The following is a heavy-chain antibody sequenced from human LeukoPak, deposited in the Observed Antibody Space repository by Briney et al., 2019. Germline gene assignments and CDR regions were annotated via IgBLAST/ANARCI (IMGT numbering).Heavy chain of an antibody. J-gene: IGHJ6*02. D-gene: IGHD3-22*01. CDR3: ARASAVYDSSGYLGFYYYYGMDV. CDR2: INHSGST. CDR1: GGSLSGYY. Sequence: SETLSLTCAVYGGSLSGYYWSWIRQPPGKGLEWIGEINHSGSTNYNPSLKSRVTISVDTSKNQFSLKLSSVTAADTAVYYCARASAVYDSSGYLGFYYYYGMDVWGQGTTVTVSS. V-gene: IGHV4-34*01.